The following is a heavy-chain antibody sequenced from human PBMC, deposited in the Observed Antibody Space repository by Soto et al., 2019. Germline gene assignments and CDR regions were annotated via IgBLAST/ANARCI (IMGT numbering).Heavy chain of an antibody. CDR1: IFSVIKDNC. J-gene: IGHJ4*02. CDR3: TNNSDYELEY. V-gene: IGHV4-4*02. CDR2: VHHLGFT. D-gene: IGHD4-4*01. Sequence: SETLSLTCYFSIFSVIKDNCWSCVRQTPGEGLEWIGEVHHLGFTNYNPSLKSRVFMSVDKSKNQFFLNLRSVTAADTAVYYCTNNSDYELEYWGQGAMVNVSS.